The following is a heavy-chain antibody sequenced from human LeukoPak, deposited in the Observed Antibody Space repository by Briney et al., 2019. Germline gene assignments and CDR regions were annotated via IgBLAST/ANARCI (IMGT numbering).Heavy chain of an antibody. CDR2: IYYSGST. J-gene: IGHJ3*02. CDR1: GGSISSYY. CDR3: ARGRLRFLEWNAFDI. D-gene: IGHD3-3*01. V-gene: IGHV4-59*01. Sequence: SETRSLTCTVPGGSISSYYWSWIRQPPGKGLEWIGYIYYSGSTNYSPSLKSRVTISVDTSKNQFSLKLSSVTAADTAVYYCARGRLRFLEWNAFDIWGQGTMVTVSS.